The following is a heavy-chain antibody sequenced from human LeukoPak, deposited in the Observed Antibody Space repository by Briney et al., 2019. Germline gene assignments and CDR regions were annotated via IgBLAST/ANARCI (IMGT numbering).Heavy chain of an antibody. CDR2: INHSGNT. D-gene: IGHD4-17*01. V-gene: IGHV4-34*01. Sequence: SETLSLTCAVYGGSFGGYYWSWIRQPPGKGLEWIGEINHSGNTNYNPSLKSRVTISVDTSKNQFSLKLSSVTAADTAVYYCARGLTTVTTFNWFDPWGQGTLVTVSS. CDR1: GGSFGGYY. CDR3: ARGLTTVTTFNWFDP. J-gene: IGHJ5*02.